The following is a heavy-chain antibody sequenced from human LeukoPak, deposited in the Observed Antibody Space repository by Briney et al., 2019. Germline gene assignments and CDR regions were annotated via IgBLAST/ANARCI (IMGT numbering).Heavy chain of an antibody. CDR1: GFTFSSYG. CDR3: ARKPYQLLSFDY. D-gene: IGHD2-2*01. Sequence: GRSLRLSCAASGFTFSSYGMHWVRQAPGKGLEWVAVIWYDGSNKYYADSVKGRFTISRDNSMNTLYLQMNSLRAEDTAVYYCARKPYQLLSFDYWGQGTLVTVS. J-gene: IGHJ4*02. V-gene: IGHV3-33*01. CDR2: IWYDGSNK.